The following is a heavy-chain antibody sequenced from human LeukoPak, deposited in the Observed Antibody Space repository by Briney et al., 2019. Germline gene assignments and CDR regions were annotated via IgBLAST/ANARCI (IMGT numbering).Heavy chain of an antibody. J-gene: IGHJ3*02. Sequence: SVKVSCKASGGTFISYAISWVRQAPGQGLEWMGGIIPIFGTANYAQKLQGRVTMTTDTSTSTAYMELRSLRSDDTAVYYCARAGYSSGYYDAFDIWGQGTMVTVSS. V-gene: IGHV1-69*05. CDR3: ARAGYSSGYYDAFDI. D-gene: IGHD3-22*01. CDR1: GGTFISYA. CDR2: IIPIFGTA.